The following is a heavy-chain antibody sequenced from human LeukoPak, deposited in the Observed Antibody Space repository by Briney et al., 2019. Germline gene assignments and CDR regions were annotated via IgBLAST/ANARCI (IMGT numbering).Heavy chain of an antibody. D-gene: IGHD2-15*01. CDR3: AKVYGPNRCSGGSCYSGQTYFDY. CDR1: GFTFDDYA. CDR2: ISWNSGSI. V-gene: IGHV3-9*01. Sequence: PGRSLRLSCAASGFTFDDYAMHWVRQAPGKGLEWVSGISWNSGSIGYADSVKGRFTISRDNAKNSLYLQMNSLRAEDTALYYCAKVYGPNRCSGGSCYSGQTYFDYWGQGTLVTVSS. J-gene: IGHJ4*02.